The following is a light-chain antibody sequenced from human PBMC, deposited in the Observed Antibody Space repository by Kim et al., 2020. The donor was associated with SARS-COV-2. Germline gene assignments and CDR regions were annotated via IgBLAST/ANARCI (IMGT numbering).Light chain of an antibody. J-gene: IGLJ3*02. Sequence: SYELTQPPSVSVAPGQTARITCGGNNIGSKSVLWYQQKPGQAPVLVIYYDNDRPSGIPERFSGSNSGNTATLTISRIEAGDEADYYCQVWDSSSDHPVFGAGTQLTVL. CDR3: QVWDSSSDHPV. V-gene: IGLV3-21*04. CDR2: YDN. CDR1: NIGSKS.